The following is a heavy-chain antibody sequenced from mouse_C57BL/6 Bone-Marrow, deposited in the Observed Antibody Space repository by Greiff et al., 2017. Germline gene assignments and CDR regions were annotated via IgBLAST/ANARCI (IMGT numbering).Heavy chain of an antibody. V-gene: IGHV1-52*01. CDR3: ARRGDYGEDY. CDR1: GYTFTSYW. CDR2: IDPSDSET. Sequence: VQLQQPGAELVRPGSSVKLSCKASGYTFTSYWLHWVKQRPIQGLEWIGNIDPSDSETHSNQKFQDKATLTVDKSSSTAYMQLSSLTSEDSAVYYCARRGDYGEDYWGQGTSVTVSS. D-gene: IGHD2-4*01. J-gene: IGHJ4*01.